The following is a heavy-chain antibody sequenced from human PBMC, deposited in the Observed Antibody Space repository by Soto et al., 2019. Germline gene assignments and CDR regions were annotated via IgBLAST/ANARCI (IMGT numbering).Heavy chain of an antibody. Sequence: SETLSLTCTVSGGSINSADYFWSWVRQPPGKGLEYIGYIYYSGSTYYNPSLKSRVTISMDTSKNQLSLRLTSVTAADTAVYYCARGERWLQFSANYWGQGTLVTVSS. V-gene: IGHV4-30-4*01. CDR2: IYYSGST. D-gene: IGHD5-12*01. CDR1: GGSINSADYF. J-gene: IGHJ4*02. CDR3: ARGERWLQFSANY.